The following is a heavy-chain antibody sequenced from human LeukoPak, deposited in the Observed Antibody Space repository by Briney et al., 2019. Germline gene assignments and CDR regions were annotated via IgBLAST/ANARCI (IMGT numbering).Heavy chain of an antibody. D-gene: IGHD3-9*01. V-gene: IGHV3-7*01. CDR2: IKQDGSEK. CDR1: GFTFSSYW. CDR3: ARDPLRYLRVGHYDY. J-gene: IGHJ4*02. Sequence: GGSLRLSCAASGFTFSSYWMSRVRQAPGKGLEWVANIKQDGSEKYYVDSVKGRFTISRDNAKNSLYLQMNSLRVEDTAVYYCARDPLRYLRVGHYDYWGQGTLVAVSS.